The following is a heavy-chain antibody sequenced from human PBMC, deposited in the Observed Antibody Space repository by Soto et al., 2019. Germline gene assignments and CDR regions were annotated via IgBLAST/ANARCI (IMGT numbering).Heavy chain of an antibody. CDR2: ISSTAGRTP. CDR1: GFTFNTYP. D-gene: IGHD3-10*01. Sequence: GGSLRLSCATSGFTFNTYPMTWVRQAPGKGLEWVSSISSTAGRTPSYADSVKGRFAISRDFSDNTVYLQMNNLRVDDTAVYFCAKGVLSFHYGMEVWGQGTTVTVS. CDR3: AKGVLSFHYGMEV. J-gene: IGHJ6*02. V-gene: IGHV3-23*01.